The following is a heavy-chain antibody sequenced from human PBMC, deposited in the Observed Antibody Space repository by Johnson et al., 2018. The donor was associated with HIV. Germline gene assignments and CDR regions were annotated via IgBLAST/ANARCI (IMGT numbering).Heavy chain of an antibody. Sequence: VQLVESGGGVVQPGRSLRLSCAASGFTFSSYAMHWVRQAPGKGLEWVAVISYDGSNKYYADSVKGRFTISRDNSKNTLYLQMNSLRAEDTAVYYCARVSNHAFDIWGQGTMV. CDR2: ISYDGSNK. J-gene: IGHJ3*02. CDR1: GFTFSSYA. V-gene: IGHV3-30*04. CDR3: ARVSNHAFDI.